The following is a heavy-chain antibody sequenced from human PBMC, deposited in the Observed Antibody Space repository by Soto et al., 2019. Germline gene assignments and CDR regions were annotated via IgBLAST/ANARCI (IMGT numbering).Heavy chain of an antibody. CDR3: AKGVADRGIDS. Sequence: EVQVLESGGALVQPGGSLRLSCAASGFTFRKHAMTWVRQAPGQGLEYVSSITASGSATFYAASVRGRFAISRDNAKNTLYLHMNSLRAEDTALYYCAKGVADRGIDSWGQGTLVTVSS. CDR2: ITASGSAT. J-gene: IGHJ4*02. V-gene: IGHV3-23*01. CDR1: GFTFRKHA.